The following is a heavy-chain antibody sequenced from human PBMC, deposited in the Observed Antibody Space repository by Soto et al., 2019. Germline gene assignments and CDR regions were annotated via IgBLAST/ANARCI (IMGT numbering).Heavy chain of an antibody. CDR1: GFPSSVYS. J-gene: IGHJ3*01. Sequence: DVQLAESGGGLVQPGGSLRLSCVASGFPSSVYSMDWVRQVPGKGLEWLAYVSPGGDTVHYADSVNGRFFISRDTPRNSVFLQMNSLRHEDTAVYYCVRGSRANCFDLWGPGTVVTVSS. V-gene: IGHV3-48*02. CDR2: VSPGGDTV. CDR3: VRGSRANCFDL.